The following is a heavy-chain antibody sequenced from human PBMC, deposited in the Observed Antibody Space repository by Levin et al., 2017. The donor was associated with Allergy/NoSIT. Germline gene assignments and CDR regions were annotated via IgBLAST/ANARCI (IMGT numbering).Heavy chain of an antibody. CDR2: IYYSGST. CDR3: ARVYFVVVPAAQRWAPAGVWFDP. V-gene: IGHV4-31*03. Sequence: SETLSLTCTVSGGSISSGGYYWSWIRQHPGKGLEWIGYIYYSGSTYYNPSLKSRVTISVDTSKNQFSLKLSSVTAADTAVYYCARVYFVVVPAAQRWAPAGVWFDPWGQGTLVTVAS. CDR1: GGSISSGGYY. J-gene: IGHJ5*02. D-gene: IGHD2-2*01.